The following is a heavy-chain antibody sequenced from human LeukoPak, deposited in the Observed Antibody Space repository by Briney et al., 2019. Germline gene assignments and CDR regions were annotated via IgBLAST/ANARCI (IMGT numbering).Heavy chain of an antibody. CDR1: GGSISSSSYY. CDR3: VRQVRYCSGGTCYRHFDY. V-gene: IGHV4-39*01. D-gene: IGHD2-15*01. J-gene: IGHJ4*02. CDR2: IYYSGTT. Sequence: PSETLSLTCTVSGGSISSSSYYWGWIRQPPGKGLESIGIIYYSGTTYYNPSLKSRLTISVDTSNNQFSLKLSSVTAADTAVYYCVRQVRYCSGGTCYRHFDYWGQGTLATVSS.